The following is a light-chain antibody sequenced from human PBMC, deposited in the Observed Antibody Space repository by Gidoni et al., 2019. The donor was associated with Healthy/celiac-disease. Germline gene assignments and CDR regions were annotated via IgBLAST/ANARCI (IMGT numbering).Light chain of an antibody. CDR1: SSNIGAGYD. V-gene: IGLV1-40*01. J-gene: IGLJ2*01. CDR2: GNS. Sequence: QSVLTQPPSVSGAPGQRVTTSCTGSSSNIGAGYDVHWYQQLPGTVPKLLIYGNSNRPSGVPDRFSGSKSGTSASLAITGLQAEDEADYYCQSYDSSLSVVFGGGTKLTVL. CDR3: QSYDSSLSVV.